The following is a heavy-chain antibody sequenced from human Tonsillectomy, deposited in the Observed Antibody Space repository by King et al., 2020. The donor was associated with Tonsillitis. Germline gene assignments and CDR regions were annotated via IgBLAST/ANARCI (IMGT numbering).Heavy chain of an antibody. D-gene: IGHD3-10*01. CDR2: IGTAGDT. CDR3: ARGMGSGNDAFDI. CDR1: GLTFSSYD. Sequence: DVQLVESGGGLVQPGGSLRLSCAASGLTFSSYDMHWVRQATGKGLEWVSAIGTAGDTYYPGSVKGRFTISRENAKTSLYLQMNSLRAGDTAVYYCARGMGSGNDAFDIWGQGTMVTVSS. V-gene: IGHV3-13*01. J-gene: IGHJ3*02.